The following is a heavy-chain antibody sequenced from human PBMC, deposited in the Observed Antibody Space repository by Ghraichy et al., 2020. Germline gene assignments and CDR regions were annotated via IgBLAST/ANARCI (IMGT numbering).Heavy chain of an antibody. V-gene: IGHV4-31*03. D-gene: IGHD4-17*01. CDR1: GGSISSGGYY. J-gene: IGHJ5*02. CDR3: ARSLYGDYENWFDP. Sequence: SETLSLTCTVSGGSISSGGYYWSWIRQHPGKGLEWIGYIYYSGSTYYNPSLKSRVTISVDTSKNQFSLKLSSVTAADTAVYYCARSLYGDYENWFDPWGQGTLVTVSS. CDR2: IYYSGST.